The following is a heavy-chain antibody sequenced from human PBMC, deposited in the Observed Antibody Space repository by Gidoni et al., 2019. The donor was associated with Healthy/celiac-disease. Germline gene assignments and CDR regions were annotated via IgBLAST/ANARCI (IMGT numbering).Heavy chain of an antibody. Sequence: EVQLVESGGGLVQPGGSLRLSCAASGFTFSSYWMSWVRQAPGKGLEWVANIKQDGSEKYYVDSVKGRFTISRDNAKNSLYLQMNSLRAEDTAVYYCARDRSYSSSWYWAYFDYWGQGTLVTVSS. CDR1: GFTFSSYW. J-gene: IGHJ4*02. D-gene: IGHD6-13*01. CDR3: ARDRSYSSSWYWAYFDY. CDR2: IKQDGSEK. V-gene: IGHV3-7*03.